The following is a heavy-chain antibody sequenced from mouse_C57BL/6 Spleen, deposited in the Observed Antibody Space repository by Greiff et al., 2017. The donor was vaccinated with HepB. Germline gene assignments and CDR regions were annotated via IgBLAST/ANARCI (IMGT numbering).Heavy chain of an antibody. CDR2: IYPGDGDT. CDR1: GYAFSSSW. Sequence: VQLQQSGPELVKPGASVKISCKASGYAFSSSWMNWVKQRPGKGLEWIGRIYPGDGDTNYNGKFKGKATLTADKSSSTASMQLSSLTSEDSAVYFFARLEGVDYWGQGTTRTVSS. J-gene: IGHJ2*01. V-gene: IGHV1-82*01. CDR3: ARLEGVDY.